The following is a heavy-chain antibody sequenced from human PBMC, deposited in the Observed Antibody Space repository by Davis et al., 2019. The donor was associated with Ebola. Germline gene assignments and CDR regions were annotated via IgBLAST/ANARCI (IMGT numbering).Heavy chain of an antibody. CDR1: GFTFSSTL. Sequence: GESLKISCAASGFTFSSTLMHWVRQDVGKGLEWVSAITGSGSLTGYADSVKGRFTISRDNSKNTLNMQMNSLRVEDTAVYYCATRGSSREFDYWGQGTLVSVS. D-gene: IGHD6-13*01. CDR2: ITGSGSLT. V-gene: IGHV3-23*01. CDR3: ATRGSSREFDY. J-gene: IGHJ4*02.